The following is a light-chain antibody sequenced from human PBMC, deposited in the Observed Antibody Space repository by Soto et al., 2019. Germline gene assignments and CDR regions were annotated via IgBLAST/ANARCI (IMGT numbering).Light chain of an antibody. CDR2: DAS. CDR1: QSVSSY. J-gene: IGKJ3*01. V-gene: IGKV3-11*01. CDR3: QQRSNWPLLFT. Sequence: EIVLTQSPATLSLSPGERATLSCRASQSVSSYLAWYQQKPGQAPRLLIYDASNRATGITARFSGSGSGTDFTLTISSLEPEDFAVYYCQQRSNWPLLFTFGPGTKVDIK.